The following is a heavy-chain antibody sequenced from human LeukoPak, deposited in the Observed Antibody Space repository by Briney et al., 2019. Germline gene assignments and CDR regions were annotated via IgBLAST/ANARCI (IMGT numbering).Heavy chain of an antibody. D-gene: IGHD2-2*01. Sequence: PSETLSLTCTVSGGSISSSSYYWGWIRQPPGKGLEWIGSIYYSGSTYYNPSLKSRVTISVDTSKNQFSLKLSSVTAADTAVYYCAREKVVPAALSVFFRKNWFDPWGQGTLVTVSS. CDR2: IYYSGST. CDR3: AREKVVPAALSVFFRKNWFDP. CDR1: GGSISSSSYY. J-gene: IGHJ5*02. V-gene: IGHV4-39*07.